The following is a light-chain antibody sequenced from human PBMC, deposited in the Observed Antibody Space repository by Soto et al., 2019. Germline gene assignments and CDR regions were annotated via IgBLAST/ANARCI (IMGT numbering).Light chain of an antibody. CDR3: KQSRSFPLT. CDR2: AAS. CDR1: QDLDRW. Sequence: DIQMTQSPSSLSASVGDRVTIPCRASQDLDRWLAWYQQKPGEAPKVLIFAASSLQSGLPSRFSGGGSGTDFSLTISSLQPEDFATYYCKQSRSFPLTFGGGTKVDIK. J-gene: IGKJ4*01. V-gene: IGKV1-12*01.